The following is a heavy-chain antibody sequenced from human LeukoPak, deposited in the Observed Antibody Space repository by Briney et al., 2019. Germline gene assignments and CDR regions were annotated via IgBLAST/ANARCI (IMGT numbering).Heavy chain of an antibody. CDR3: ARNPYDSSGYYLKNGAFDI. J-gene: IGHJ3*02. CDR2: IYYSGST. D-gene: IGHD3-22*01. V-gene: IGHV4-39*01. Sequence: SETLSLTCTVSGGSISSSSYYWGWIRQPPGKGLEWIGSIYYSGSTYYNPSLKSRVTISVDTSKNQFSLKLSSVTAADTAVYYCARNPYDSSGYYLKNGAFDIWGQGTMVTVSS. CDR1: GGSISSSSYY.